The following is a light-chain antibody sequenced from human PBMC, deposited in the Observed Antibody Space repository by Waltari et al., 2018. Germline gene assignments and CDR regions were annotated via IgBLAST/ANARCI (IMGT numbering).Light chain of an antibody. CDR2: GAS. CDR3: QQYGSSHWT. J-gene: IGKJ1*01. CDR1: QSVSSSY. V-gene: IGKV3-20*01. Sequence: IVLTQSPGTLSLSPGERATFSCRASQSVSSSYLAWYQQKPGQAPRLLIYGASSSTTGIPDRFSGSGSGTDFTLTISRLEPEDFAVYYCQQYGSSHWTFGQGTKVEIK.